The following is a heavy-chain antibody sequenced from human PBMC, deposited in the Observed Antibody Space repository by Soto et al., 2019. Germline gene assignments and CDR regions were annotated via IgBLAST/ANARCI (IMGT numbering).Heavy chain of an antibody. CDR2: INADNGNT. V-gene: IGHV1-18*01. CDR3: ARDRLYGMDV. J-gene: IGHJ6*02. CDR1: GYTFTSYG. Sequence: ASVKVSCKASGYTFTSYGISWVRQAPGQGLEWMGWINADNGNTKYSQKFQGRVTMTRDTSASTAYMELRSLRSEDTAVYYCARDRLYGMDVWGQGTTVTVSS.